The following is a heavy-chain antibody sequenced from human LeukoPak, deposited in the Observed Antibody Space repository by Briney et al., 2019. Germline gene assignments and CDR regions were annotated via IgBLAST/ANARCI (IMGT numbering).Heavy chain of an antibody. V-gene: IGHV1-8*01. J-gene: IGHJ4*02. D-gene: IGHD1-26*01. Sequence: ASVKVSCKASGYTFTSYDINWVRQATGQGLEWMGWMNPNSGNTGYAQKFQGRVTMTRNTSISTAYMELSSLRSEDTAVYYCARAPQWELLPVDYWGQGTLVTVSS. CDR3: ARAPQWELLPVDY. CDR2: MNPNSGNT. CDR1: GYTFTSYD.